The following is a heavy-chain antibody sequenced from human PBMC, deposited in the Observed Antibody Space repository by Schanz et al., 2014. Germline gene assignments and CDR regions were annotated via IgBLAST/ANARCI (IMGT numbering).Heavy chain of an antibody. Sequence: QVQMVESGGGVVQPGRSLRLSCAASGFAFSVYGMHWVRQAPGKGPEWVAVIWSDGSTKYYADFVKGRFTISRDNSKNTLYLHMNTLRSEDTAVYYCAKDSTHIDIVLVPTAIDYWGQGTLVTVSS. CDR2: IWSDGSTK. J-gene: IGHJ4*02. CDR3: AKDSTHIDIVLVPTAIDY. V-gene: IGHV3-33*06. D-gene: IGHD2-2*01. CDR1: GFAFSVYG.